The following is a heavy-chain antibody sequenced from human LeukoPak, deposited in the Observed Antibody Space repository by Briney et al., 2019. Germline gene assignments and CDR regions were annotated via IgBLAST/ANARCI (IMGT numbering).Heavy chain of an antibody. J-gene: IGHJ5*02. CDR3: ARDSSSWYGWFDP. Sequence: PGGSLRLSCAVSGITLSNYGMSWVRQAPGKGLEWVAGISDSGGRTNYADSVKGRFTISRDNAKNSLYLQMNSLRAEDTAVYYCARDSSSWYGWFDPWGQGTLVTVSS. CDR2: ISDSGGRT. V-gene: IGHV3-23*01. CDR1: GITLSNYG. D-gene: IGHD6-13*01.